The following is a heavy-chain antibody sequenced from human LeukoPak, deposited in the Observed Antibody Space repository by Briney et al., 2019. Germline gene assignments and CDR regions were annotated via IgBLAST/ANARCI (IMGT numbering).Heavy chain of an antibody. CDR3: ARHREMDSYDAFDM. CDR1: GGSISSYY. CDR2: IVYSGST. J-gene: IGHJ3*02. Sequence: SETLSLTCTVSGGSISSYYWSWIRLPPGKGLEWIGFIVYSGSTNYNPSLKSRVTISIDTSNNQLSLKLSSVTAADTAVYYCARHREMDSYDAFDMWGQGTMVTVSS. V-gene: IGHV4-59*08. D-gene: IGHD5-24*01.